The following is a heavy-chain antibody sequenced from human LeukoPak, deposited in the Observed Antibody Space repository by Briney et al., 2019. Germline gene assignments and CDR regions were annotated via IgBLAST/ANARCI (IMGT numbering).Heavy chain of an antibody. CDR3: ARVILTGYYYGS. J-gene: IGHJ4*02. CDR1: GFTFSTYA. Sequence: GGSLRLSCAASGFTFSTYALHWVRQAPGKGLEFVSGVNSNGGNTYYANSVKGRFTISRDNSKNTLYLQMGSLRPEDMAVYHCARVILTGYYYGSWGQGTLVTVSS. CDR2: VNSNGGNT. V-gene: IGHV3-64*01. D-gene: IGHD3-9*01.